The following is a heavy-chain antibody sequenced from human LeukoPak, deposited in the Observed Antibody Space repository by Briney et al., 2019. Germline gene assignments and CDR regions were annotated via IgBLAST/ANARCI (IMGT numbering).Heavy chain of an antibody. CDR3: ARDSGDGYIY. CDR2: IIPVLGVA. J-gene: IGHJ4*02. Sequence: SVKVSCKASGNTFSSYTITWVRQAPGQGLEWMGRIIPVLGVANYAQKFQGRVTITADKSTTTDYMELSSLRSDDTAVYYCARDSGDGYIYWGQGTLVTVSS. D-gene: IGHD5-24*01. V-gene: IGHV1-69*04. CDR1: GNTFSSYT.